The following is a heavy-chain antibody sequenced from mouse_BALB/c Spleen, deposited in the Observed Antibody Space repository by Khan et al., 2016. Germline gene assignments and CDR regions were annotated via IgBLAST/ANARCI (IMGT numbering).Heavy chain of an antibody. V-gene: IGHV3-2*02. CDR1: GYSITSDYA. CDR2: ISYSGIT. Sequence: EVQLQESGPGLVKPSQSLSLTCTVTGYSITSDYAWNWIRQFPGNKLEWMGYISYSGITSYNPSNKSRISITRDTSKNQFFLQLISVTTEDTASYYCAYDGYYAWFPYWCHGTLATVSA. J-gene: IGHJ3*01. CDR3: AYDGYYAWFPY. D-gene: IGHD2-3*01.